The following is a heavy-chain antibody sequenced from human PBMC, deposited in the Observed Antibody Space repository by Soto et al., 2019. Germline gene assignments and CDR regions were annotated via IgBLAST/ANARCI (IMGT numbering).Heavy chain of an antibody. Sequence: PSQTLSLTCAISGDSVSSNSAAWNWIRQSPSRGLEWLGRTYYRSKWYNDYAVSVKSRITINPDTSKNQFSLQLNSVTPEDTAVYYCARSKRIAVAPDYYYYGMDVRGQGTTDTVSS. CDR1: GDSVSSNSAA. V-gene: IGHV6-1*01. CDR3: ARSKRIAVAPDYYYYGMDV. CDR2: TYYRSKWYN. D-gene: IGHD6-19*01. J-gene: IGHJ6*02.